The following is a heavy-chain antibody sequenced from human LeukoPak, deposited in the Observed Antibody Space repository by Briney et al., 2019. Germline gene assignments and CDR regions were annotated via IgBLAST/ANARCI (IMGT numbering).Heavy chain of an antibody. V-gene: IGHV3-69-1*01. CDR1: GLTFSDAW. CDR2: IYSGGST. J-gene: IGHJ5*02. Sequence: GGSLRLSCAASGLTFSDAWMSWVRQAPGKGLEWVSFIYSGGSTYYADSVKGRFTISRDNAKNSLYLQMNSLRAEDTAVYYCASRSSTWYDMGNWFDPWGQGTLVIVSS. D-gene: IGHD6-13*01. CDR3: ASRSSTWYDMGNWFDP.